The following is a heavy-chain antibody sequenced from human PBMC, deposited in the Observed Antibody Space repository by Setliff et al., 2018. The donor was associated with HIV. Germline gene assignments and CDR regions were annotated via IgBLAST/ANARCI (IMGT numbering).Heavy chain of an antibody. D-gene: IGHD3-16*01. CDR1: GYTFTSYY. Sequence: ASVMVSCKASGYTFTSYYMHWVRQAPGQGLEWLGMVNPSGGSTAYAQKFQGRVTMTRDTSTNTVYMDLSGLRSDDTAVYYCARGRTAGYTYNYGYWGQGTLVTIS. J-gene: IGHJ4*02. CDR2: VNPSGGST. CDR3: ARGRTAGYTYNYGY. V-gene: IGHV1-46*01.